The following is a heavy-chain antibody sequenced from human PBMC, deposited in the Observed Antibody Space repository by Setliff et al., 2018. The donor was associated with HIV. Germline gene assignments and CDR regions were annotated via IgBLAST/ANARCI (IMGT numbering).Heavy chain of an antibody. D-gene: IGHD3-10*01. Sequence: GGSLRLSCVASGFTVISKSMSWVRQAPGKGLEWVSVIYSGGSTYYADSVKGRFTISRDNSKNTLYLQMNSLRAEDTAVYYCARSVIGYYPPYYFDYWGHGTLVTVSS. J-gene: IGHJ4*01. CDR1: GFTVISKS. CDR2: IYSGGST. V-gene: IGHV3-66*02. CDR3: ARSVIGYYPPYYFDY.